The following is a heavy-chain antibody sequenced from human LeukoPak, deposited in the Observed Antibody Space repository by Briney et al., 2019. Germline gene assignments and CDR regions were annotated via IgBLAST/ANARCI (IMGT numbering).Heavy chain of an antibody. D-gene: IGHD1-14*01. CDR3: AKEDYNTGSVDY. CDR1: GFTFTTYG. V-gene: IGHV3-30*02. J-gene: IGHJ4*02. Sequence: GGSLRLSCAASGFTFTTYGMHWVRQAPGKGLQWVAFIRYDAKNTYYEDSVKGRFTISRDNTKNTLFLQMSSLRAEDTAVYYCAKEDYNTGSVDYGGQGTLVTVSS. CDR2: IRYDAKNT.